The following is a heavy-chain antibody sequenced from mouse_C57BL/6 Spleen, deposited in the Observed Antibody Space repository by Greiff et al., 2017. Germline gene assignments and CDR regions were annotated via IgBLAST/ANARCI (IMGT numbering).Heavy chain of an antibody. D-gene: IGHD2-2*01. CDR3: ARDGGLRQGFDY. Sequence: QVQPKESGAELVKPGASVKISCKASGYAFSSYWMNWVKQRPGKGLEWIGQIYPGDGDTNYNGKFKGKATLTADKSSSTAYMQLSSLTSEDSAVYFCARDGGLRQGFDYWGQGTTLTVSS. CDR1: GYAFSSYW. J-gene: IGHJ2*01. CDR2: IYPGDGDT. V-gene: IGHV1-80*01.